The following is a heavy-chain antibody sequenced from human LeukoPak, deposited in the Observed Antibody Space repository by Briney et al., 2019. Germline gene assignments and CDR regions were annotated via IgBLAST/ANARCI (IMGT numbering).Heavy chain of an antibody. CDR2: IIPIFGTA. D-gene: IGHD4-17*01. J-gene: IGHJ6*03. V-gene: IGHV1-69*01. Sequence: ASVKVSCKASGGTFSSYAISWVRQAPGQGLEWMGGIIPIFGTANYAQKFQGRVTITADESTSTAYMELSSLRSEDTAVYYCARDGGYGDYMDVWGKGTTVTISS. CDR3: ARDGGYGDYMDV. CDR1: GGTFSSYA.